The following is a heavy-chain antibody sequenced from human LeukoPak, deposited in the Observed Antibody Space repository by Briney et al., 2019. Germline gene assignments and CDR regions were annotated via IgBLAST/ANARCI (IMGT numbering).Heavy chain of an antibody. Sequence: GGSLRLSCAASGFTLSDQYMDWVRQAPGKGLEWIGRSRNKANRHSTEYAASVEGRFSISRDDSGNLMYLQMNGLKIEDTALYFCTRDGGKRGNSAFDIWGQGTEVTVAS. CDR1: GFTLSDQY. CDR2: SRNKANRHST. V-gene: IGHV3-72*01. D-gene: IGHD2/OR15-2a*01. CDR3: TRDGGKRGNSAFDI. J-gene: IGHJ3*02.